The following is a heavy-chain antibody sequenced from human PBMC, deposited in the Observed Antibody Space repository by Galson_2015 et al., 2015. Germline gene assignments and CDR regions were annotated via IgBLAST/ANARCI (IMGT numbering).Heavy chain of an antibody. CDR2: IYPGDSDT. D-gene: IGHD2-21*02. J-gene: IGHJ4*02. V-gene: IGHV5-51*01. Sequence: IYPGDSDTRYSPSFQGQVTISADKSISTAYLQWSSLKASDTAMYYCARPLSVVTAVWGYWGQGILVTVSS. CDR3: ARPLSVVTAVWGY.